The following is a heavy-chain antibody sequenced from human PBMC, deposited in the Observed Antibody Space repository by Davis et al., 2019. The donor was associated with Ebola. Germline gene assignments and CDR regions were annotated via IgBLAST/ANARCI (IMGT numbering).Heavy chain of an antibody. V-gene: IGHV3-30*03. CDR3: VRDIFATIRGTRGAFDI. CDR1: GITFSRYW. J-gene: IGHJ3*02. CDR2: VSYDGNTK. D-gene: IGHD1-7*01. Sequence: GGSLRLSCVDSGITFSRYWMNWVRQAPGRGPEWVAVVSYDGNTKLYADTVMGRFTISRDNSENTLYLQMNSLGSDDTAVYYCVRDIFATIRGTRGAFDIWGQGTMVTVSS.